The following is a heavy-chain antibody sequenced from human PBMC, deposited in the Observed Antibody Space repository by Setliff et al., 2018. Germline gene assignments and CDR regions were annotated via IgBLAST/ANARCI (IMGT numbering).Heavy chain of an antibody. V-gene: IGHV4-39*07. CDR1: GGSISSGSYY. J-gene: IGHJ3*02. D-gene: IGHD1-7*01. CDR3: ARDPYNWNYGDAFDI. Sequence: SETLSLTCTVSGGSISSGSYYWGWIRQPPGKGLEWIGSIYYSGSTYYNPSLKSRVTISVDTSKNQFSLKLSSVTAADTAVYYCARDPYNWNYGDAFDIWGQGTMVTVS. CDR2: IYYSGST.